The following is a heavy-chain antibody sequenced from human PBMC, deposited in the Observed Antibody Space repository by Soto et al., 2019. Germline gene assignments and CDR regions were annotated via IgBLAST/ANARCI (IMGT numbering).Heavy chain of an antibody. D-gene: IGHD6-13*01. V-gene: IGHV3-30*18. Sequence: PGGSLRLSCAASGFTFSSYGMHWVRQAPGKGLEWVAVISYDGSNKYYADSVKGRFTISRDNSKNTLYLQMNSLRAEDTAVYYCAKESWQQLVVYYFDYWGQGTLVTVSS. CDR1: GFTFSSYG. CDR3: AKESWQQLVVYYFDY. J-gene: IGHJ4*02. CDR2: ISYDGSNK.